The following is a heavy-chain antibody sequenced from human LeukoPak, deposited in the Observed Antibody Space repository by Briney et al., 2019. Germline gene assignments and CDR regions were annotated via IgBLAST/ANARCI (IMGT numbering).Heavy chain of an antibody. CDR2: MNPNSGNT. CDR1: GYTFTSYD. Sequence: EASVKVSCKASGYTFTSYDINWVRQATGQGLEWMGWMNPNSGNTGYAQKFQGRVTMTRNTSISTAYMELSSLRSEDTAVYYCARAESWTGPTDYYYMDVWGKGTTVTVSS. V-gene: IGHV1-8*01. D-gene: IGHD1-1*01. J-gene: IGHJ6*03. CDR3: ARAESWTGPTDYYYMDV.